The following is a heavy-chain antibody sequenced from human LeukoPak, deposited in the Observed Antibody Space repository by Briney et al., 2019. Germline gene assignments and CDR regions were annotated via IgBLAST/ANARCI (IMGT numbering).Heavy chain of an antibody. Sequence: PGGSLRLSCAASGFTFSSYWMSWVRQAPGKGLEWVANIKQDGSEKYYVDSVKGRFTISRDNAKNSLYLQMNSLRAEDTAVYYCARDHEWEPPNLADYYYGMDVWGQGTTVTVSS. V-gene: IGHV3-7*01. J-gene: IGHJ6*02. CDR3: ARDHEWEPPNLADYYYGMDV. D-gene: IGHD1-26*01. CDR1: GFTFSSYW. CDR2: IKQDGSEK.